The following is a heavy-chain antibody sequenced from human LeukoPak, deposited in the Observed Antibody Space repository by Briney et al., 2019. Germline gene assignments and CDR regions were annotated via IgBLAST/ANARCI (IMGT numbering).Heavy chain of an antibody. Sequence: GGSLRLSCAASGFTFSSYGMHWVRQAPGKGLEWVAFIRYDGSNKYYADSVKGRFTISRDNSKNTLYLQMNSLRAEDTAVYYCAKAKPYCSSTSCRPMDVWGKGTTVTISS. CDR2: IRYDGSNK. D-gene: IGHD2-2*01. V-gene: IGHV3-30*02. CDR1: GFTFSSYG. CDR3: AKAKPYCSSTSCRPMDV. J-gene: IGHJ6*03.